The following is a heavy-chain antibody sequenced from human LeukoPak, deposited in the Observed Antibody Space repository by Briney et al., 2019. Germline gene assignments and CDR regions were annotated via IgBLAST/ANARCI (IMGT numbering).Heavy chain of an antibody. V-gene: IGHV4-61*02. CDR3: ARGKLDAFDI. CDR1: GGSISSGSYY. J-gene: IGHJ3*02. CDR2: IYTSGST. Sequence: SQTLSLTCTVSGGSISSGSYYWSWIRQPAGKGLEWIGRIYTSGSTNYNPSLKSRVTISVDTSKNQFSLKLSSVTAADTAVYYCARGKLDAFDIWGQGTMVTVSS. D-gene: IGHD6-6*01.